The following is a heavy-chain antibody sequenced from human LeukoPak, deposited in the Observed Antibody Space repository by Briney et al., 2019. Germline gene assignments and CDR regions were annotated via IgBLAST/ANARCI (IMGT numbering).Heavy chain of an antibody. J-gene: IGHJ4*02. D-gene: IGHD3-16*02. CDR1: GGSISSRGYF. CDR3: AREYYDYVWGSYRAFDY. CDR2: ISYSGST. Sequence: SETLSLTCTVSGGSISSRGYFWSWIRQHPGKGLEWIGYISYSGSTSYNPALKSRIIISLDTSKNQMSLKLSSVTAADTAVYYCAREYYDYVWGSYRAFDYWGQGTLVTVSS. V-gene: IGHV4-31*03.